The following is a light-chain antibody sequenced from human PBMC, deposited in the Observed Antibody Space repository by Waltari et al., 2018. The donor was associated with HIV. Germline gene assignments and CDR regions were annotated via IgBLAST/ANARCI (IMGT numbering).Light chain of an antibody. CDR2: KDN. V-gene: IGLV3-25*03. Sequence: SFELTPPLSMSVSPGPTSRITCSGDVFPKQSVHWYQQRAGQAPVLLIYKDNERPSGIPERFSGSSSGTTVTLTISGVQAEDEADYYCLSTDITGTSYVFGSGTKVTVI. CDR3: LSTDITGTSYV. CDR1: VFPKQS. J-gene: IGLJ1*01.